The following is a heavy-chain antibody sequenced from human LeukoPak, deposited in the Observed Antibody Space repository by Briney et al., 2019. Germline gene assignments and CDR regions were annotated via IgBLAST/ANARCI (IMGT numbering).Heavy chain of an antibody. CDR2: IDPTDSYT. J-gene: IGHJ4*02. D-gene: IGHD1-26*01. CDR3: ATLGSSNV. Sequence: GESLKISCKGSGYSFTSYCISWVRQMPGKGLEWLGKIDPTDSYTNYSPSFQGHVTISADKSIGTAYLQWSSLKASDTAMYYCATLGSSNVWGQGTLVTVSS. CDR1: GYSFTSYC. V-gene: IGHV5-10-1*01.